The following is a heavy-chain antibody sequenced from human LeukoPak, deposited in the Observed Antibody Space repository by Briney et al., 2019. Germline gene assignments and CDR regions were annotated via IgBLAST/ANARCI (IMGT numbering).Heavy chain of an antibody. J-gene: IGHJ4*02. CDR3: AREKAAAGRYYFDY. Sequence: GGSLRLSCAASGFTLSTYSMNWVRQAAGKGLEWVSSISSSARYMYYADSVKGRFTISRDNAKNSLYLQMNSLRAEDTAVYYCAREKAAAGRYYFDYWGQGTLVTVSS. D-gene: IGHD6-13*01. CDR2: ISSSARYM. CDR1: GFTLSTYS. V-gene: IGHV3-21*04.